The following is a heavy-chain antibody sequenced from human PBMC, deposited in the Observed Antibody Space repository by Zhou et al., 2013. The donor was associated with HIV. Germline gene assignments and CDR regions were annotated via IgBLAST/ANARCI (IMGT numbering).Heavy chain of an antibody. CDR1: GYTFINYF. CDR2: INPYAGAV. Sequence: QVQLVQSGAEVKKPGSSVRISCEASGYTFINYFIHWVRHVPGKGLEWMGWINPYAGAVNYAWNFRGRVTLTRKSSFDTDAGTSYMELSGLTSADTAVYYCLRRGLCDHCDEFTFQHWGQGTLVIVSS. CDR3: LRRGLCDHCDEFTFQH. J-gene: IGHJ1*01. V-gene: IGHV1-2*02. D-gene: IGHD2-21*01.